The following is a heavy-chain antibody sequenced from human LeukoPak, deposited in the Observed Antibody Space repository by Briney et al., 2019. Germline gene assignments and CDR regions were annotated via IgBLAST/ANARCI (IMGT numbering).Heavy chain of an antibody. Sequence: PGGSLRLSCAASGFTFSDYYMSWIRQAPGKGLEWVSYISSSGSTIYYADSVKGRFTISRDNAKNSLYLQMNSLRAEDTAVYYCAKDLVDARYGDPGDYWGQGTLVTVSS. CDR1: GFTFSDYY. CDR3: AKDLVDARYGDPGDY. CDR2: ISSSGSTI. J-gene: IGHJ4*02. D-gene: IGHD4-17*01. V-gene: IGHV3-11*01.